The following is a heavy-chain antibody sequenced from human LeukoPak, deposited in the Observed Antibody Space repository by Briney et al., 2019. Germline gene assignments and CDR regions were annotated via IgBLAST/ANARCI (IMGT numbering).Heavy chain of an antibody. CDR2: INSDGSST. V-gene: IGHV3-74*01. J-gene: IGHJ4*02. Sequence: GGSLRLSCAASGFTVSSNYMSWVRQAPGKGLVWVSRINSDGSSTSYADSVKGRFTISRDNAKNTLYLQMNSLRAEDTAVYYCVKSYYADYWGQGTLVTVSS. D-gene: IGHD3-10*01. CDR1: GFTVSSNY. CDR3: VKSYYADY.